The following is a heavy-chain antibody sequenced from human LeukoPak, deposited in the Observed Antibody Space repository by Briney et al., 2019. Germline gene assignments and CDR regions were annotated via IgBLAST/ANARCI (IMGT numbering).Heavy chain of an antibody. V-gene: IGHV4-30-4*08. D-gene: IGHD3-3*01. Sequence: PSQTLSLTCTVSGGSISSGDYYWSWIRQPPGKGLEWIGYIYYSGSTYYNPSPKSRVTISVDTSKNQFSLKLSSVTAADTAVYYCARGPTRFLEWLFDGGWGQGTLVTVSS. CDR3: ARGPTRFLEWLFDGG. CDR1: GGSISSGDYY. CDR2: IYYSGST. J-gene: IGHJ4*02.